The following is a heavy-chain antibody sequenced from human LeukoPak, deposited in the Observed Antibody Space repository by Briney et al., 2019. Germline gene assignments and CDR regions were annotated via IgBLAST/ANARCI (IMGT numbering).Heavy chain of an antibody. V-gene: IGHV4-39*01. D-gene: IGHD6-13*01. CDR3: ASLITAGYFDH. CDR2: IYHSGGT. CDR1: GGSISSSSYS. Sequence: PSETLSLTCTVSGGSISSSSYSWGWIRQPPGKGLEWIGVIYHSGGTYYNPSLKSRLTMSVDTSKNQFSLKLSSVTATDTAVYYCASLITAGYFDHWGQGTLVTVSS. J-gene: IGHJ4*02.